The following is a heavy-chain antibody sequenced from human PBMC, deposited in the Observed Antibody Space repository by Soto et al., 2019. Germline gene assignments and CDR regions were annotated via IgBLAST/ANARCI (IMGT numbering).Heavy chain of an antibody. Sequence: ASVKVSCKASGYTFTSYGISWVRQAPGQGLEWMGWISAYNGNTNYAQKLQGRVTMTTDTSTSTAYMELRSLRSDDTAVYYRARVEYSGSYYGYFDYWGQGTLVTVSS. V-gene: IGHV1-18*01. J-gene: IGHJ4*02. D-gene: IGHD1-26*01. CDR1: GYTFTSYG. CDR2: ISAYNGNT. CDR3: ARVEYSGSYYGYFDY.